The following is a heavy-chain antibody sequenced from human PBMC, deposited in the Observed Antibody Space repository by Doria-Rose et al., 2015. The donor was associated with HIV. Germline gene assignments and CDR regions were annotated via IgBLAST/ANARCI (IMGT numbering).Heavy chain of an antibody. CDR2: IIPILGIA. D-gene: IGHD2-15*01. V-gene: IGHV1-69*04. Sequence: VRQAPGQGLEWMGRIIPILGIANYAQKFQGRVTITADKSTSTAYMELSSLRSEDTAVYYCARDPGYCSGGSCSWYFDLWGRGTLVTVSS. CDR3: ARDPGYCSGGSCSWYFDL. J-gene: IGHJ2*01.